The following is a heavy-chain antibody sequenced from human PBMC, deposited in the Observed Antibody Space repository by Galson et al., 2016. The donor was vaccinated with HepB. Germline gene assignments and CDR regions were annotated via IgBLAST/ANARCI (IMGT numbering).Heavy chain of an antibody. CDR2: TNHTGST. V-gene: IGHV4-34*04. CDR1: GGSFRGYY. J-gene: IGHJ4*02. Sequence: SETLSLTCAVYGGSFRGYYWSWIRQSPGKGLEWIGDTNHTGSTNLNPSLKSRATISVDTSKNQFSLKLASVTAADTAVYYCARVPGIGARRVRSDYWGQGTLVTVFS. CDR3: ARVPGIGARRVRSDY. D-gene: IGHD6-6*01.